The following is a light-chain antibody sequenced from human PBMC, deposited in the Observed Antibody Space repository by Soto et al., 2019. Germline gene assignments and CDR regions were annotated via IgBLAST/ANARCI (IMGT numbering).Light chain of an antibody. V-gene: IGKV1-5*01. CDR3: QQYKTYSWT. CDR1: QSISTW. J-gene: IGKJ1*01. Sequence: DIQMTQSPSTLSASVGDRVTITCRASQSISTWLAWYQQKPGKVPKLLIYDASSLQSGVPSRFSGSGSGTEFTLTISSLQPDDVATYYCQQYKTYSWTFGQGTKVDIK. CDR2: DAS.